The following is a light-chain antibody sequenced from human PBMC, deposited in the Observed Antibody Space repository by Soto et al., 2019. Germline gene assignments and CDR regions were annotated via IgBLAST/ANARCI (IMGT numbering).Light chain of an antibody. Sequence: DIQLTQSPSFLSASVGDRVTISCRASQGISDYLAWYQQKPGKAPKLLIYGASTLQSGVPSRFSGSASGTEFTLTISSLQPEDFATYFCQQYNSFPTFGQGTKVEIK. CDR2: GAS. CDR1: QGISDY. J-gene: IGKJ1*01. CDR3: QQYNSFPT. V-gene: IGKV1-9*01.